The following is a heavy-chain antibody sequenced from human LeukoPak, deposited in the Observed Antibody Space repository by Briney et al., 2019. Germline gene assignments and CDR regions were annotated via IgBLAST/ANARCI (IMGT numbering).Heavy chain of an antibody. J-gene: IGHJ5*02. V-gene: IGHV5-51*01. CDR3: ARHSEMATPVNWFDP. Sequence: GESLKISCKGSGYSFTSYWIGWVRQMPGKGLEWMGTIYPGDSDTRYSPSFQGQVTISADKSISTAYLQWSSLKASDTAMYYCARHSEMATPVNWFDPWGQGTLVTVSS. CDR2: IYPGDSDT. D-gene: IGHD5-24*01. CDR1: GYSFTSYW.